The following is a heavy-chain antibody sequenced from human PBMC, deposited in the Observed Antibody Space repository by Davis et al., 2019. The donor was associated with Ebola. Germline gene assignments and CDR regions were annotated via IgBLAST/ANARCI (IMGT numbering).Heavy chain of an antibody. Sequence: MPGGSLRLSCTVSGGSVSSGSYYWSWIRQPPGKGLEWIGYIYYSGSTNYNPSLKSRVTISVDKSKNQFSLKLSSVTAADTAVYYCARGWHLGHFDYWGQGTLVTVSS. CDR2: IYYSGST. J-gene: IGHJ4*02. V-gene: IGHV4-61*01. CDR1: GGSVSSGSYY. CDR3: ARGWHLGHFDY. D-gene: IGHD3-16*01.